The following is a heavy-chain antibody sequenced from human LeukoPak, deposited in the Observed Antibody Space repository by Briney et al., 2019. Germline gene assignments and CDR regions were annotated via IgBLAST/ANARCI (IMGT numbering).Heavy chain of an antibody. CDR3: AKSHVVVPGTISNWFDL. CDR1: GGTFSSYA. CDR2: IIPIFGTA. J-gene: IGHJ5*02. V-gene: IGHV1-69*05. Sequence: SVKVSCKASGGTFSSYAISWVRQAPGQGLEWMGGIIPIFGTANYAQKFQGRVTITTDESTSTAYMELSSLRSEDTAVYYCAKSHVVVPGTISNWFDLWGQGTLVTVSS. D-gene: IGHD2-2*01.